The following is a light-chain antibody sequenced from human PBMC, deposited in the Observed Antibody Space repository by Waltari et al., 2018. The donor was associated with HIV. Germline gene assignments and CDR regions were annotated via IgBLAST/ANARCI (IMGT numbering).Light chain of an antibody. CDR1: TSDVGGYNY. CDR2: EVN. J-gene: IGLJ2*01. Sequence: QSALPQPASVSGSPGQSITISSPGPTSDVGGYNYVSCYQQHPGKAPKLMIYEVNNRPSGISDRFSGSKSANTASLTISGLQADDEADYYCISFTTTNSPHVLFGGGTKLTV. V-gene: IGLV2-14*01. CDR3: ISFTTTNSPHVL.